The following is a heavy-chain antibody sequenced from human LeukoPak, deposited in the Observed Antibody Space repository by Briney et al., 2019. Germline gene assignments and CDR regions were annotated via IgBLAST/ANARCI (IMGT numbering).Heavy chain of an antibody. CDR2: MYHSGST. V-gene: IGHV4-59*04. CDR3: ARVLDYYGSGSRDFDY. CDR1: GGSISSYY. J-gene: IGHJ4*02. Sequence: SETLSLTCTVSGGSISSYYWSWIRQSPGKGLEWIGSMYHSGSTYYNPSLKSRVTMSADTSKNQFSLKLSSVTAADTAVYYCARVLDYYGSGSRDFDYWGQGILVTVSS. D-gene: IGHD3-10*01.